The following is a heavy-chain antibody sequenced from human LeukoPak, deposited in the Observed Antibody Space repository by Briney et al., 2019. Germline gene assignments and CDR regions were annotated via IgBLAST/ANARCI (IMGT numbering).Heavy chain of an antibody. D-gene: IGHD3-10*01. Sequence: PSETLSLTCNVSGGSISSYYWSWIRQPPGKGLEWIGYIYYSGSTNYNPSLKSRVTISVDTSKNQFSLKVTSVTAADTAVNYCARMGPPLRGVRYYYYMDVWGKGTTVTVSS. CDR3: ARMGPPLRGVRYYYYMDV. V-gene: IGHV4-59*01. CDR2: IYYSGST. J-gene: IGHJ6*03. CDR1: GGSISSYY.